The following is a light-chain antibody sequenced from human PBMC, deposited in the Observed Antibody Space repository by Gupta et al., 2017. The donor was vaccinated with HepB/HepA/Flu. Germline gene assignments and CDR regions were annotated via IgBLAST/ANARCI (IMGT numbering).Light chain of an antibody. CDR1: SSNIGNNT. CDR3: AAWDDSLNGWV. Sequence: QSVLTQPPSASGTPGQRVTISCSGSSSNIGNNTVNWYQHLPGTAPKLLIYINNQRPSGVPDLFSGSKSGTSASLAISGLQSEDEADYYCAAWDDSLNGWVFGGGTKLTVL. CDR2: INN. J-gene: IGLJ3*02. V-gene: IGLV1-44*01.